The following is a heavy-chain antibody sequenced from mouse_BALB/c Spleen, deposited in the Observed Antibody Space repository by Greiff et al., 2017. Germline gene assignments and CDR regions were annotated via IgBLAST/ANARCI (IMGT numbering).Heavy chain of an antibody. Sequence: VHVKQSGPELVKPGASVKMSCKASGYTFTSYVMHWVKQKPGQGLEWIGYINPYNDGTKYNEKFKGKATLTSDKSSSTAYMELSSLTSEDSAVYYCARWPDWEGSYYFDYWGQGTTLTVSS. J-gene: IGHJ2*01. CDR1: GYTFTSYV. CDR3: ARWPDWEGSYYFDY. V-gene: IGHV1-14*01. CDR2: INPYNDGT. D-gene: IGHD4-1*01.